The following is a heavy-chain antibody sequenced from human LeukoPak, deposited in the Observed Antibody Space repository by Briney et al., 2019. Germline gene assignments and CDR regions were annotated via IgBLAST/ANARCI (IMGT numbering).Heavy chain of an antibody. CDR1: GGSISTSNYY. CDR3: ARGDYSPINWFDP. CDR2: INHSGST. D-gene: IGHD5-12*01. Sequence: PSETLSLTCTVSGGSISTSNYYWGWIRQPPGKGLEWIGEINHSGSTNYNPSLKSRVTISVDTSKNQFSLKLSSVTAADTAVYYCARGDYSPINWFDPWGQGTLVTVSS. V-gene: IGHV4-39*07. J-gene: IGHJ5*02.